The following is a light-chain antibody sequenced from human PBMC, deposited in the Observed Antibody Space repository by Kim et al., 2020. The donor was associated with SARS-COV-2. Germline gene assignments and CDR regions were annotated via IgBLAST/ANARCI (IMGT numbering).Light chain of an antibody. CDR1: KLGDKY. V-gene: IGLV3-1*01. CDR2: QDS. Sequence: SYELTQPPSVSVSPGQTASITCSGDKLGDKYACWYQQKPGQSPVLVIYQDSKRPSGLPARFPGPNSGNTATLTISGTQAIDEADYYCQAWDSSTVVFGGG. J-gene: IGLJ2*01. CDR3: QAWDSSTVV.